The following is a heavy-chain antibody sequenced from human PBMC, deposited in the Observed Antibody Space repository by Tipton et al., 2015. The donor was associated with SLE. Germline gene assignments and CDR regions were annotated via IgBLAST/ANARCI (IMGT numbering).Heavy chain of an antibody. J-gene: IGHJ4*02. CDR1: GFTFSSFW. CDR3: ARWNSGDPKYFDY. Sequence: SLRLSCAASGFTFSSFWMHWVRQAPGKGLVWVSRINGDGSSTSYADSVKDRFTISRDSAKNTLYLQMNSLRAEDTAVYFCARWNSGDPKYFDYGGQGTLVTVSS. CDR2: INGDGSST. D-gene: IGHD4-17*01. V-gene: IGHV3-74*01.